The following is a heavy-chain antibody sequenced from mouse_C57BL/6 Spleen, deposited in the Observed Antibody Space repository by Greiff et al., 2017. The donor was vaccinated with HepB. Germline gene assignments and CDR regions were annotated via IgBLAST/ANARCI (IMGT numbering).Heavy chain of an antibody. J-gene: IGHJ4*01. CDR2: IDPEDGDT. CDR1: GFNIKDYY. D-gene: IGHD2-4*01. Sequence: VQLQQSGAELVRPGASVKFSCPASGFNIKDYYMHWVKQRPEQGLEWIGRIDPEDGDTEYAPKFQGKATMTADTSSNTAYLQLNILTSRDTAVDYCTPLMITTTSDYAMDYWGQGTSVTVSS. CDR3: TPLMITTTSDYAMDY. V-gene: IGHV14-1*01.